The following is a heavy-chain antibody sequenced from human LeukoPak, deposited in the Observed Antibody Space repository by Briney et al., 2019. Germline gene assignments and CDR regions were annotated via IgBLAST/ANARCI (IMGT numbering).Heavy chain of an antibody. CDR1: GFTLSDYA. CDR2: LYSVGSA. J-gene: IGHJ4*02. CDR3: TKDTHKGI. V-gene: IGHV3-23*01. Sequence: PGRSLRLSCAPSGFTLSDYAMSWVRQAPGKGPEWGSVLYSVGSAYYTQSVKGRFTISRGSFKNPLDLQMNNLRVEDTVVYLCTKDTHKGIWGEGTLVTVSS. D-gene: IGHD3-3*02.